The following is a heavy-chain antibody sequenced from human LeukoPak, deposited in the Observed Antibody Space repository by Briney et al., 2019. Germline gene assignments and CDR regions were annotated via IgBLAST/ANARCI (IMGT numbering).Heavy chain of an antibody. J-gene: IGHJ4*02. CDR3: ARDRMAAADWD. D-gene: IGHD6-13*01. CDR2: ISSSGSTI. V-gene: IGHV3-48*04. Sequence: GGSLRLSCAVSGFTLSYYNMNWVRQAPGKGLEWVSYISSSGSTIYYADSVKGRFTISRDNAKNSLYLQMNSLRAEDTAVYYCARDRMAAADWDWGQGTLVTVSS. CDR1: GFTLSYYN.